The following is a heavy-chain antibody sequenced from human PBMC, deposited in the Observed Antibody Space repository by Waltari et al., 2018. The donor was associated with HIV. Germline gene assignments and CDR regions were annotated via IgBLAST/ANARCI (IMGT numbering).Heavy chain of an antibody. D-gene: IGHD2-15*01. V-gene: IGHV3-21*01. CDR3: ARFDGGGSGVYH. CDR1: GFSFGSYS. J-gene: IGHJ5*02. Sequence: EVQLVESGGGLVKRGGSLRLSCAASGFSFGSYSLSWVRQAPGKGLEWVSSIDSGNSYLNYADSVRGRFTISRDNAKNSLFLQLNSLRVEDTAFYYCARFDGGGSGVYHWGQGTLVTVSS. CDR2: IDSGNSYL.